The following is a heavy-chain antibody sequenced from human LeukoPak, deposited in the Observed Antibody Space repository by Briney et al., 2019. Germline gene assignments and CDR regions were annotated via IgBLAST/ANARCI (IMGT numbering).Heavy chain of an antibody. J-gene: IGHJ4*01. CDR2: VKSHEYGRAT. CDR3: TTEGAGLLHIDWLGFDA. D-gene: IGHD3-9*01. Sequence: PGGSLRLSCAASGFTFSSYSMNWVRQAPGRGLEWVGRVKSHEYGRATDYAAPVQGRFTISREDLEKTVYLEMNSLKTEDTGMYYCTTEGAGLLHIDWLGFDAWGRGTLVTVSS. CDR1: GFTFSSYS. V-gene: IGHV3-15*05.